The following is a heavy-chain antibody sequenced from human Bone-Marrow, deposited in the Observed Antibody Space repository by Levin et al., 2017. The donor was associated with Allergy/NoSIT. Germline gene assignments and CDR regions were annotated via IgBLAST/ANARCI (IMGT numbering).Heavy chain of an antibody. D-gene: IGHD1-26*01. CDR1: GFGFSSYT. V-gene: IGHV3-30-3*01. J-gene: IGHJ4*02. CDR2: LSFDGANE. Sequence: QPGGSLRLSCAASGFGFSSYTMHWVRQAPGKGLEWVALLSFDGANEYYADSVKGRFTISRDISNNTLYLQMNSLRPDDTAVFYCARVVGFTRFDLWGQGTLVTVSS. CDR3: ARVVGFTRFDL.